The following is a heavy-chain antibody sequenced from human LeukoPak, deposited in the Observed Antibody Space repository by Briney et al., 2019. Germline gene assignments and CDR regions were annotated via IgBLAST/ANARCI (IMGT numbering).Heavy chain of an antibody. Sequence: ASVKVSCKASGYTFTGYYMHWVRQAPGQGLEWMGWINPNSGGTKYAQKFQGRVTMTRDTSISTSYMELSRLRSDDTAVYYCARDSELLWFGEFGDYWGQGTLVTVSS. CDR1: GYTFTGYY. CDR3: ARDSELLWFGEFGDY. CDR2: INPNSGGT. J-gene: IGHJ4*02. D-gene: IGHD3-10*01. V-gene: IGHV1-2*02.